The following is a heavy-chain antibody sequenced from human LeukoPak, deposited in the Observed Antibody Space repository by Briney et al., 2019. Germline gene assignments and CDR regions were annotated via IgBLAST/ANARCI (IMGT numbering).Heavy chain of an antibody. Sequence: SETLSLTCSVSGYSISSGYYWSWIRQPPGKGLEWIGYIYYSGSTNYNPSLKSRVTISVDTSKNQFSLKLSSVTAADTAVYYYARYYDFWSGYYRWVSGETYYYMDVWGKGTTVTVSS. CDR3: ARYYDFWSGYYRWVSGETYYYMDV. D-gene: IGHD3-3*01. J-gene: IGHJ6*03. CDR2: IYYSGST. CDR1: GYSISSGYY. V-gene: IGHV4-61*01.